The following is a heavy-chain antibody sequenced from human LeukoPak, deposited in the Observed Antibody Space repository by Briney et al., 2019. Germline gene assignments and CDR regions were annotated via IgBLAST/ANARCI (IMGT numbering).Heavy chain of an antibody. CDR2: IYYSGDS. V-gene: IGHV4-59*08. Sequence: SETLSLTCTVSGGSISGFYWSWIRQPPGKGLEWIGYIYYSGDSNYNPSLKSRVTMSLDTSKNQPSLRLSSVTAADTAVYYCARHPFATPFDYWGRGTLVTVSS. D-gene: IGHD2-15*01. CDR1: GGSISGFY. CDR3: ARHPFATPFDY. J-gene: IGHJ4*02.